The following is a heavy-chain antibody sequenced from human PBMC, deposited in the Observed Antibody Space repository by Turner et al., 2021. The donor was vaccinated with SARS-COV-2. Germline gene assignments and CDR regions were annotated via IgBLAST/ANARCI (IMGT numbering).Heavy chain of an antibody. D-gene: IGHD3-22*01. CDR1: GGTFSSYA. Sequence: QVQLVQSGAEVKKPGSSVKVSCKASGGTFSSYAISWVRQAPGQGLEWMGRIIPIVGIANYVQKFQGRVTITADKSTSTAYMELSSLRSEDTAVYYCARDLDYHDISTDFWYDALDLWGQGTKVAISS. CDR2: IIPIVGIA. J-gene: IGHJ3*01. CDR3: ARDLDYHDISTDFWYDALDL. V-gene: IGHV1-69*04.